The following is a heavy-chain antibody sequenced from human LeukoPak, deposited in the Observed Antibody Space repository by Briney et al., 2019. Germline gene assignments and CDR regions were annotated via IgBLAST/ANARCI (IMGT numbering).Heavy chain of an antibody. V-gene: IGHV3-30-3*01. J-gene: IGHJ4*02. CDR2: ISNDGNNK. CDR1: GFAFSSYA. D-gene: IGHD3-10*01. CDR3: ARDPVSIGSRMNSDY. Sequence: GGSLRLSCAASGFAFSSYAMHWVRQAPGKGLEWVAVISNDGNNKYHADSVEGRFTISRDNSKKSLYLQMNSLRAEDTALYYCARDPVSIGSRMNSDYWGQGTLVTVSS.